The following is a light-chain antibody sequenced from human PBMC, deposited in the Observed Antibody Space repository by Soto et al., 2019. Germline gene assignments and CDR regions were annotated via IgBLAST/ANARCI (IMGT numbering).Light chain of an antibody. J-gene: IGKJ4*01. CDR3: QQYNSWLT. V-gene: IGKV3-15*01. CDR1: QSVSYH. CDR2: DAS. Sequence: IVMTQTPATLSVSPGERVTLSCRASQSVSYHVAWYQQKPGQTPRLVMYDASSRASGIPARFSGSRSGTEFSLTISSLQSEDFGVYYCQQYNSWLTFGRGTRWIS.